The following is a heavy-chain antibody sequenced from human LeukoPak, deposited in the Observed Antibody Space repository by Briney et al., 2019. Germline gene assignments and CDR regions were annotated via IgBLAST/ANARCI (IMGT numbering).Heavy chain of an antibody. Sequence: PGGSLRLSCSASGFTFSSYAMHWVRQAPGKGLKYVSAISSNGGSTYYADSVKGRFTISRDNSKNTLYLQMSSLRAEDTAVYYCVKDRRAYCGGDCYYDYWGQGTLVTVSS. CDR1: GFTFSSYA. CDR3: VKDRRAYCGGDCYYDY. CDR2: ISSNGGST. J-gene: IGHJ4*02. D-gene: IGHD2-21*02. V-gene: IGHV3-64D*06.